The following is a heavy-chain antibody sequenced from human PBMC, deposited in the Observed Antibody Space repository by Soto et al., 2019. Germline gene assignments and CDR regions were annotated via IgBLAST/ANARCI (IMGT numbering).Heavy chain of an antibody. CDR2: IYWNDDK. J-gene: IGHJ4*02. V-gene: IGHV2-5*01. CDR3: AHISSGGPRTFFDY. CDR1: GFSLSTSGAG. Sequence: SGPTLVNPTQTLTLTCTFSGFSLSTSGAGVGWIRQPPGKALEWLALIYWNDDKRYSPSLKSRLTITKDTSKNQVVLTMTNMDPVDTATYYCAHISSGGPRTFFDYWGQGTLVTVSS. D-gene: IGHD6-19*01.